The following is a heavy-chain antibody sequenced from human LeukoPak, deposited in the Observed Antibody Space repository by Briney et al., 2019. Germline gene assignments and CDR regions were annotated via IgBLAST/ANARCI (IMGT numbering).Heavy chain of an antibody. V-gene: IGHV4-34*01. CDR1: GDSFSDNF. Sequence: SETLSLTCAVSGDSFSDNFWSWIRQPPGKGLEWIGEINHSGTANYNPSLRSRVIISIDTSKNQFSLKLISVTAADTAVYYCARKAYFARSVAPLIDYWGQGTLVTVSS. CDR2: INHSGTA. J-gene: IGHJ4*02. CDR3: ARKAYFARSVAPLIDY. D-gene: IGHD2/OR15-2a*01.